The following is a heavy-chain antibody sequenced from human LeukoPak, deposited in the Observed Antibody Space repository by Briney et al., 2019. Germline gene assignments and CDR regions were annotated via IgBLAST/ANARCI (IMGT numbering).Heavy chain of an antibody. J-gene: IGHJ4*02. Sequence: GGSLRLSCAASGFTFSTYSMNWVRQAPGKGLEWVSSISSSSNYIYYADSVKGRFAISRDNAKNSLYLQMNSLRAEDTAVYYCARQLISWYGDWGQGTLVTVSS. CDR2: ISSSSNYI. V-gene: IGHV3-21*01. CDR3: ARQLISWYGD. D-gene: IGHD6-13*01. CDR1: GFTFSTYS.